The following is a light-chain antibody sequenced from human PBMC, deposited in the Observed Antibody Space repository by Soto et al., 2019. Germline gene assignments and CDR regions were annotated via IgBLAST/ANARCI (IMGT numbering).Light chain of an antibody. CDR2: DVN. CDR3: SSYTSDITQV. CDR1: SSDVGRYNY. Sequence: SALTQPASVSGSPGQSITISCTGTSSDVGRYNYVSWYRQHPGTAPKLIISDVNSRPSGISNRFSGSKSGNTASLTISGLQAEDEAYYYCSSYTSDITQVFGGGTKLTVL. V-gene: IGLV2-14*01. J-gene: IGLJ3*02.